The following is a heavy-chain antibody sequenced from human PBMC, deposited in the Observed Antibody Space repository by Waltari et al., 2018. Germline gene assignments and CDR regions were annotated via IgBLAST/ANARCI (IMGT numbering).Heavy chain of an antibody. J-gene: IGHJ6*02. CDR2: INHNGNR. D-gene: IGHD2-15*01. CDR3: VRLEDCSCPGGNCYSGASFALDV. CDR1: GGSFSGYY. V-gene: IGHV4-34*02. Sequence: QVQLQQWGAGQLQPSETLSLTCGVSGGSFSGYYWGWIRQPPGKGLEWIGEINHNGNRNYNPPLRSRVTMLIDTSRSQFSLKVNSVTAADTAVYYCVRLEDCSCPGGNCYSGASFALDVWGQGTTVTVSS.